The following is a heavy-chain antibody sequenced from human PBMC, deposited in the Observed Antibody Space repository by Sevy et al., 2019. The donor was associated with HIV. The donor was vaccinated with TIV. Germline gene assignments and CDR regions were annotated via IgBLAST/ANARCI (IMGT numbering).Heavy chain of an antibody. D-gene: IGHD3-22*01. CDR1: GFTFSSYG. V-gene: IGHV3-30*18. CDR2: ISYDGSNK. Sequence: GGSLRLSCAASGFTFSSYGMHWVRQAPGKGLEWVAVISYDGSNKYYANSVKGRFTISRDNSKNTLYLQMNSLRAEDTAVYYCAKEREGFRHYYDSSGYLFYWGQGTLVTVSS. J-gene: IGHJ4*02. CDR3: AKEREGFRHYYDSSGYLFY.